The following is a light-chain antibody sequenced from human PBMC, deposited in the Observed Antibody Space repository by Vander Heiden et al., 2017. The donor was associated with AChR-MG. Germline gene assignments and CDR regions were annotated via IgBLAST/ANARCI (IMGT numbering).Light chain of an antibody. Sequence: DIVMTQFPSSLSASVGDRVTLSCRASLNINTYVNWYQQKPGSAPKLLVYSASSLHTGVPSRFSGSGSGTDFTLTISRLQPEDFATYYCQQTDTTPRSFGQGSKVEV. CDR3: QQTDTTPRS. J-gene: IGKJ1*01. CDR2: SAS. CDR1: LNINTY. V-gene: IGKV1-39*01.